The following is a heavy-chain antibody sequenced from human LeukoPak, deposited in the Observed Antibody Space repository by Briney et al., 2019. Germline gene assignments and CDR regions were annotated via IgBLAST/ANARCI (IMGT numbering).Heavy chain of an antibody. D-gene: IGHD1-26*01. CDR3: AKDKWTNYYFYGMEV. CDR1: GFTFSNYG. CDR2: ISGSGVTT. J-gene: IGHJ6*02. Sequence: GRSLRLSCAASGFTFSNYGMSWVRQAPGKGLEWVSAISGSGVTTYYADSVKGRFTISRDNSKNTLYLQTNSLRAEDTAVYYCAKDKWTNYYFYGMEVWGQGTTVTVSS. V-gene: IGHV3-23*01.